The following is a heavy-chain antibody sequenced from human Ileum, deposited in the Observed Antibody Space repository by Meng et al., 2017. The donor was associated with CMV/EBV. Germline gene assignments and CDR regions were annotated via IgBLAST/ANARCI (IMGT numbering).Heavy chain of an antibody. V-gene: IGHV3-74*01. CDR2: ISSDGTDI. Sequence: GESLKISCAASGFTFSTYWMHWVRQAPGKGLVWVSRISSDGTDITYADSVRGRFTISRDNAKNTLYLQMNSLRADEDTAVYYCARDQTKRGPTTVDYWGQG. CDR3: ARDQTKRGPTTVDY. D-gene: IGHD1-1*01. CDR1: GFTFSTYW. J-gene: IGHJ4*02.